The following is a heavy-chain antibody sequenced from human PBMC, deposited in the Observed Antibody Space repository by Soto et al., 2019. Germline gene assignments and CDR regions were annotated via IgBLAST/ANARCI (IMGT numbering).Heavy chain of an antibody. Sequence: QLQLQESGSGLVKPSQTLSLTCTVSGGSISSGGYSWSWIRQPPGKGLEWIGYIYYSGSTYYNPSLKSRVTISVDTSKNQFSLKLSSVTAADTAVYYCARGRQADTAPLGWFDPWGQGTLVTVSS. V-gene: IGHV4-30-2*05. CDR2: IYYSGST. CDR1: GGSISSGGYS. CDR3: ARGRQADTAPLGWFDP. J-gene: IGHJ5*02. D-gene: IGHD5-18*01.